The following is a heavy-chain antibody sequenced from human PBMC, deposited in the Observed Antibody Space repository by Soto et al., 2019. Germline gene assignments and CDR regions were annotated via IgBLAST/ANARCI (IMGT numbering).Heavy chain of an antibody. CDR2: IYYSGST. Sequence: PSETLSLTCTVSGGSISSYYWSWIRQPPGKGLEWIGYIYYSGSTNYNPSLKSRVTISVDTSKNLFSLKLSSVTAADTAVFYCARHNLENIQLWYRGAFDIWGQGTMVT. V-gene: IGHV4-59*08. D-gene: IGHD5-18*01. CDR3: ARHNLENIQLWYRGAFDI. J-gene: IGHJ3*02. CDR1: GGSISSYY.